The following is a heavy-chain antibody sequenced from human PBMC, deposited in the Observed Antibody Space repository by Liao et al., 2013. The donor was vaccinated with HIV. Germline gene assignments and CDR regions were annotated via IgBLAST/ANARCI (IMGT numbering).Heavy chain of an antibody. CDR1: GGSISSGSYY. J-gene: IGHJ4*02. CDR2: IYYSGST. V-gene: IGHV4-30-4*08. D-gene: IGHD3-10*01. Sequence: QLQLQESGPGLVKPSETLSLTCTVSGGSISSGSYYWSWIRQPPGKGLEWIGYIYYSGSTYYNPSLKSRVTISVDTSKNQFSLKLSSVTAADTAVYYCARGPLLWFGELSIGFDYWGQGTLVTVSS. CDR3: ARGPLLWFGELSIGFDY.